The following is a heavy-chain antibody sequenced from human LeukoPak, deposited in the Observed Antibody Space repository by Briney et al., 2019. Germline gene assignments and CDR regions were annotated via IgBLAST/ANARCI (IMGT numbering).Heavy chain of an antibody. J-gene: IGHJ5*02. CDR2: IYYSGST. Sequence: SETLSLTCTVSGVSISSGGYYWSWIRQHPGKGLEWIGYIYYSGSTYYNPSLKSRVTISVDTSKNQFSLKLSSVTAADTAVYYCARGYYDFWSGPGWFDPWGQGTLVTVSS. CDR1: GVSISSGGYY. V-gene: IGHV4-31*03. D-gene: IGHD3-3*01. CDR3: ARGYYDFWSGPGWFDP.